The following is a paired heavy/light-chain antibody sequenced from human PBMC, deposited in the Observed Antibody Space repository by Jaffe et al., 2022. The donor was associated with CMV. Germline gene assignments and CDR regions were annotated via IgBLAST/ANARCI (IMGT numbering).Heavy chain of an antibody. CDR3: ARADYSSDYFSWPRQKYYHYRMDV. CDR1: GYSFTGYY. Sequence: QVHLVQSGAEVKKPGASVKVSCKASGYSFTGYYLHWVRQAPGQGLEWMGWISPNSGGTKYAPKFEGRVTVTRDTSISTSYMELSGLRSDDTAVYFCARADYSSDYFSWPRQKYYHYRMDVWGQGTTVTVSS. J-gene: IGHJ6*02. CDR2: ISPNSGGT. V-gene: IGHV1-2*02. D-gene: IGHD3-3*01.
Light chain of an antibody. Sequence: DIVLTQSPGTLSLSPGERATLSCRASQSVSSNSLVWYQQKPGQAPRLLVYGASNRATGIPDRFSGSGSETDFTLTINRLEPEDFAVYYCQHYDNSFLTFGPGTKVEIK. CDR2: GAS. J-gene: IGKJ1*01. CDR1: QSVSSNS. V-gene: IGKV3-20*01. CDR3: QHYDNSFLT.